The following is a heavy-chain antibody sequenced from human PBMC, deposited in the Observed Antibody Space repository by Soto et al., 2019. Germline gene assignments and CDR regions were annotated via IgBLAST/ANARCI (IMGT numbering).Heavy chain of an antibody. D-gene: IGHD6-6*01. V-gene: IGHV5-10-1*01. CDR1: GYSFTSYW. CDR3: ARLGGNQDSSSSLGWFDH. CDR2: IDPSDYYT. Sequence: GESLVISCKGSGYSFTSYWISWVRQMPGKGLEWMGRIDPSDYYTNYSPSFQGHVTISADKSISTAYLQWSSLKASDTAMYYCARLGGNQDSSSSLGWFDHWGQGTLVTVSS. J-gene: IGHJ5*02.